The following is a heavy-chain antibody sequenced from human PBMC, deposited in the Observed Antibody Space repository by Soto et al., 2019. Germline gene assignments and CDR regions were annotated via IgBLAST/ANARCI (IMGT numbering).Heavy chain of an antibody. J-gene: IGHJ3*02. V-gene: IGHV3-21*01. Sequence: GGSLRLSCAASGFAFISYSMNFFRHAPFKGLEWVSSISSSSSYIYYADSVKGRFTISRDNAKNSLYLQMNSLRAEDTAVYYCARGYYDSSGYYYAFDIWGQGTMVTVSS. CDR3: ARGYYDSSGYYYAFDI. CDR2: ISSSSSYI. D-gene: IGHD3-22*01. CDR1: GFAFISYS.